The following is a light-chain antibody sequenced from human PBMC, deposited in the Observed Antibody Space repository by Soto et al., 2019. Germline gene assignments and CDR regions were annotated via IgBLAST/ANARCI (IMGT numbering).Light chain of an antibody. CDR3: TSYRSSTTPVV. J-gene: IGLJ2*01. V-gene: IGLV2-14*01. CDR2: DVS. Sequence: QSALTQPASVSGSPGQSITISCTGTSSDVGGYDYVSWYQQLPGKAPKVMIYDVSNRPSGVSDRFSGSKSGNAASLTISGLQAEDEADYYCTSYRSSTTPVVFGGGTKLTVL. CDR1: SSDVGGYDY.